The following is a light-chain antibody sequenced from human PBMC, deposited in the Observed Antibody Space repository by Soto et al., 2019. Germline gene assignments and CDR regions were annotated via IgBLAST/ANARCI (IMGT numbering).Light chain of an antibody. CDR1: RRDVGGSNY. Sequence: QSALTQPASLSGSPGQSIPISCTGTRRDVGGSNYVSWYQQHPGKAPRLMIFEVSDRPSGVSNRFCGSKSGNPASLTISGLPAEDEAYYYCSSYTVSTPVVFGGGTQLTVL. V-gene: IGLV2-14*01. CDR2: EVS. J-gene: IGLJ7*01. CDR3: SSYTVSTPVV.